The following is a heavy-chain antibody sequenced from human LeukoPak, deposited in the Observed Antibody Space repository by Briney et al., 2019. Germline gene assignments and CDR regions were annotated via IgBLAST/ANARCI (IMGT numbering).Heavy chain of an antibody. V-gene: IGHV1-2*02. CDR3: ARDLGPAVAGTDY. CDR1: GYTFTGYY. J-gene: IGHJ4*02. CDR2: INPNSGGT. D-gene: IGHD6-19*01. Sequence: ASVKVSCKASGYTFTGYYMHWVRQAPGQGLEWMGWINPNSGGTNYAQKFQGRVTMTRDTSISTAYMELGRLRSGDTAVYYCARDLGPAVAGTDYWGQGTLVTVSS.